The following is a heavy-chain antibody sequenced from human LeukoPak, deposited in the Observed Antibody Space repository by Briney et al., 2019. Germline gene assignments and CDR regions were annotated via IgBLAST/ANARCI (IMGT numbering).Heavy chain of an antibody. CDR1: RFTFSSYW. Sequence: GGSLRLSCAASRFTFSSYWMSWVRQAPGKGLEWVANIKQDGSEKYYVDSVKGRFTISRDNAKNSLYLQMNSLRAEDTAVYYCARDCLRRSSSSTGVYYYYYMDVWGKGTTVTVSS. CDR2: IKQDGSEK. CDR3: ARDCLRRSSSSTGVYYYYYMDV. V-gene: IGHV3-7*01. D-gene: IGHD6-6*01. J-gene: IGHJ6*03.